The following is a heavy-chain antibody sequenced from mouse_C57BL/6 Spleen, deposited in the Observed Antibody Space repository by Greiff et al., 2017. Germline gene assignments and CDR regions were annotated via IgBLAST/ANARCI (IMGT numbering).Heavy chain of an antibody. Sequence: VQLQESGPELVKPGASVKLSCKASGYTFTSYDINWVKQSPGQGLEWIGWIYPRDGSTKYNEKFKGKATLTVVTSSCTAYMELHSLTSEVSAVYFCARAYDYDVSWFAYWGEGTLVTVSA. CDR2: IYPRDGST. D-gene: IGHD2-4*01. V-gene: IGHV1-85*01. CDR1: GYTFTSYD. J-gene: IGHJ3*01. CDR3: ARAYDYDVSWFAY.